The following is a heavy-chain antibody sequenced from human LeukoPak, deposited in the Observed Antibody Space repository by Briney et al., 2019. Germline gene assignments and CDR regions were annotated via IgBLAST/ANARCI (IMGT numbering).Heavy chain of an antibody. CDR3: ARGVLRYFDWFRRRNAFDI. V-gene: IGHV4-34*01. CDR1: GGSFSGYY. D-gene: IGHD3-9*01. Sequence: PSETLSLTCAVYGGSFSGYYWSWIRQPPGKGLEWIGEINYSGSTNYNPSLKSRVTISVDTSKNQFSLKLSSVTAADTAVYYCARGVLRYFDWFRRRNAFDIWGQGTMVTVSS. J-gene: IGHJ3*02. CDR2: INYSGST.